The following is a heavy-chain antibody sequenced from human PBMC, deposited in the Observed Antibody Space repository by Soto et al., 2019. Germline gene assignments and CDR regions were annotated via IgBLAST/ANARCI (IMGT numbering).Heavy chain of an antibody. CDR3: ARWVPLAAIWAPVVNWFDS. D-gene: IGHD5-12*01. CDR1: GGSISSGDHY. Sequence: SETLSLTCTVSGGSISSGDHYWNWIRQHPGKGLEWIGYIYHRGSTKYNPSLKNRVTISVDTSKNQFSLKLSSVTAADTAVDYCARWVPLAAIWAPVVNWFDSWGQRSLVTCSS. J-gene: IGHJ5*01. V-gene: IGHV4-31*03. CDR2: IYHRGST.